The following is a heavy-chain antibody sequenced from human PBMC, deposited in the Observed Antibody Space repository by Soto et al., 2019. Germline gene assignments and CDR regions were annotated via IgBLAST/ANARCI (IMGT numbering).Heavy chain of an antibody. J-gene: IGHJ4*02. CDR3: AKEAYYDILTGYPTFDH. V-gene: IGHV3-23*01. D-gene: IGHD3-9*01. CDR2: ISGSGGST. CDR1: GFTFSSYA. Sequence: GGSLRLSCAASGFTFSSYAMSWVRQAPGKGLEWVSAISGSGGSTYYADSVKGRFTISRDNSKNTLYLQMNSLRAEDTAVYYCAKEAYYDILTGYPTFDHWGQGSLVTVSS.